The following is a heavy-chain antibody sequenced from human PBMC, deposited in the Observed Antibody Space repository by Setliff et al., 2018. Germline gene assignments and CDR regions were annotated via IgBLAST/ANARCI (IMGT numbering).Heavy chain of an antibody. CDR1: GGTFSSYD. Sequence: SVKVSCKASGGTFSSYDISWVRQAPGQGLEWMGRIIPIFGTANYAQKFQGRVTITADESTSTAYMELSSLRSEDTAVYYCAREDGTYYNFWSGYSTTPYYGMDVWGQGTTVTVAS. CDR2: IIPIFGTA. V-gene: IGHV1-69*13. CDR3: AREDGTYYNFWSGYSTTPYYGMDV. D-gene: IGHD3-3*01. J-gene: IGHJ6*02.